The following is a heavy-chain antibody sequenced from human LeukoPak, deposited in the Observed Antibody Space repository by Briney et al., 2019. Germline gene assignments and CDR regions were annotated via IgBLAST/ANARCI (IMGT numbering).Heavy chain of an antibody. V-gene: IGHV4-59*01. CDR1: GGSISSYY. D-gene: IGHD3-3*01. CDR3: ARGRYYDFWSGYYSASYYGMDV. CDR2: IYYSGST. J-gene: IGHJ6*02. Sequence: PSETLSLTCTVSGGSISSYYWSWIRQPPGKGLEWIGYIYYSGSTNYNPSLKSRVTISVDTSKNQFSLKLSSLTAADTAVYYCARGRYYDFWSGYYSASYYGMDVWAKGPRSPSP.